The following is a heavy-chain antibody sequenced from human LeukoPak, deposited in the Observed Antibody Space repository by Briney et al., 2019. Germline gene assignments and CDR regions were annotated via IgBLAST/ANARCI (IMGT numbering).Heavy chain of an antibody. J-gene: IGHJ4*02. Sequence: SETLSLTCAVYGGSFSSYYWGWIRQPPGKGLEWIGGIYYSGSTYYNPSLKSRVTISVDTSKNQFSLKLSSVTAADTAVYYCARGDMITFGFDYWGQGTLVTVSS. CDR3: ARGDMITFGFDY. CDR1: GGSFSSYY. D-gene: IGHD3-16*01. CDR2: IYYSGST. V-gene: IGHV4-34*01.